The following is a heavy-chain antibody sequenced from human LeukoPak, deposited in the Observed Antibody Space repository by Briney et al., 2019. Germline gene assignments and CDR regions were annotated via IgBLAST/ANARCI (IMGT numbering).Heavy chain of an antibody. CDR1: GFTFSSYW. Sequence: GGSLRLSCAASGFTFSSYWMHWVRQAPGKGLVWVSRINSDRSSTSYADSVKGRFTISRDNAKNTLYLQMNSLRAEDTAVYYCARREFYDSSGYPFDYWGQGTLVTVSS. CDR3: ARREFYDSSGYPFDY. CDR2: INSDRSST. V-gene: IGHV3-74*01. D-gene: IGHD3-22*01. J-gene: IGHJ4*02.